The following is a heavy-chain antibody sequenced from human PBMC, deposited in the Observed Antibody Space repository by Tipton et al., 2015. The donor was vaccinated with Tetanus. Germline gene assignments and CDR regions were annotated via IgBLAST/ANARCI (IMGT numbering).Heavy chain of an antibody. D-gene: IGHD3-10*01. V-gene: IGHV4-30-2*04. CDR1: GDSITRDGYS. CDR3: ARWGDASGSTNLYAFDI. Sequence: SGDSITRDGYSWHWIRQTPGKGLEWIGYIAEDGSSYYSPSLERRGTISRDTSKNHFSLKLTSMTAADRAVYYCARWGDASGSTNLYAFDIWGQGTMVSVSS. CDR2: IAEDGSS. J-gene: IGHJ3*02.